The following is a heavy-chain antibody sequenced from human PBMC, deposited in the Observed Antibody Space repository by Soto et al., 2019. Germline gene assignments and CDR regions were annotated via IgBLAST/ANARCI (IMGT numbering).Heavy chain of an antibody. V-gene: IGHV4-4*02. CDR3: ARHRAVAGRIFDY. J-gene: IGHJ4*02. CDR1: TDSISSSTW. D-gene: IGHD6-19*01. Sequence: SETLSLTCDVSTDSISSSTWWSWVRQPPGKGLEWIGEIYHSGTTNYNPSLTSRAALSVDKSTKQFSLKLASVTAADTAVYYCARHRAVAGRIFDYWGQGTLVTVSS. CDR2: IYHSGTT.